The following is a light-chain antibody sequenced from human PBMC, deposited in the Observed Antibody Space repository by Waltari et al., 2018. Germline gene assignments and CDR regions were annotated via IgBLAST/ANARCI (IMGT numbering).Light chain of an antibody. V-gene: IGLV3-1*01. Sequence: SYELTQPPSVSVSPGQTASITCSGDKWGDRYVSWYQQKPGQSPVLVIYQHSKRPSRIPERFSGSNSGNTATLTISGTQAMDEADYYCQAWDTKVFGGGTKLTVL. CDR1: KWGDRY. J-gene: IGLJ2*01. CDR3: QAWDTKV. CDR2: QHS.